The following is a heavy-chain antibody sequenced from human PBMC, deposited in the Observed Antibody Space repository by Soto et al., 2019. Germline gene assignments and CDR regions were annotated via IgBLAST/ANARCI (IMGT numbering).Heavy chain of an antibody. Sequence: QVQLVESGGGVVQPGRSLRLSCAASGFTFSSYAMHWVRQAPGKGLEWVAVISYDGSNKYYADSVKGRFTISRDNSKNTLYLQMNSLRAEDMAVYYCARTTTIDPNYFDYWGQGTLVTVSS. CDR2: ISYDGSNK. CDR3: ARTTTIDPNYFDY. V-gene: IGHV3-30-3*01. D-gene: IGHD1-26*01. J-gene: IGHJ4*02. CDR1: GFTFSSYA.